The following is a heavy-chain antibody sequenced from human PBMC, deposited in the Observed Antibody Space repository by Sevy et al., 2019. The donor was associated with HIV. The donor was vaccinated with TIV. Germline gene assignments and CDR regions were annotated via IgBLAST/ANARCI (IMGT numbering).Heavy chain of an antibody. Sequence: GGSLRLSCAASGITLTPYWMHWVRQAPGKGLVWVSRINSDGSSTSYAESVKGRFTISRDNGKNTLYLQMKSLRGEDTAVYFCSRGLYYYDMRGHQEPGDYWGQGVLVTVSS. V-gene: IGHV3-74*01. CDR2: INSDGSST. J-gene: IGHJ4*02. CDR3: SRGLYYYDMRGHQEPGDY. D-gene: IGHD3-22*01. CDR1: GITLTPYW.